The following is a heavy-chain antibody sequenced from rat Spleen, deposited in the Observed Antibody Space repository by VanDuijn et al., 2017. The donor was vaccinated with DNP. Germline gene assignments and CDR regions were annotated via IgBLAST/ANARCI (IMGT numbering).Heavy chain of an antibody. CDR2: ISYDGSST. CDR3: ARRWGHYSGDVGYFDY. J-gene: IGHJ2*01. Sequence: EVQLVESGGDLVQPGRSLKLSCVASGFTFSDYNMAWVRQAPKKGLEWVATISYDGSSTYYRDSVKGRFTISRDNAKSTLFLQMDSLRSEETATYFCARRWGHYSGDVGYFDYWGQGLIVTVSS. D-gene: IGHD1-1*01. CDR1: GFTFSDYN. V-gene: IGHV5-7*01.